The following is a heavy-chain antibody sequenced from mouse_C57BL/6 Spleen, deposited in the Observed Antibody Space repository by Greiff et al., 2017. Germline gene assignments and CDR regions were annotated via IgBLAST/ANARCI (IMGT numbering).Heavy chain of an antibody. CDR3: ARHGSSSNYFDY. CDR1: GYTFTSYW. V-gene: IGHV1-59*01. D-gene: IGHD1-1*01. Sequence: QVHVKQPGAELVRPGTSVKLSCKASGYTFTSYWMHWVKQRPGQGLEWIGVIDPSDSYTNYNQKFKGKATLTVDTSSSTAYMQLSSLTSEDSAVYYCARHGSSSNYFDYWGQGTTLTVSS. J-gene: IGHJ2*01. CDR2: IDPSDSYT.